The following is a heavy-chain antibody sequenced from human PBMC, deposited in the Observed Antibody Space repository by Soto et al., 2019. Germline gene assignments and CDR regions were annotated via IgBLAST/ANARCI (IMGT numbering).Heavy chain of an antibody. V-gene: IGHV3-23*01. D-gene: IGHD2-21*02. CDR1: GFTFSSYA. J-gene: IGHJ5*02. CDR2: ISGSGGNT. Sequence: PGGSLRLSCAASGFTFSSYAMTWVRQAPGKGLDWVSGISGSGGNTYYADSVKGRFTISRDNYKNTLYLQMNSLRAEDTAVYYCAKGPYCGGDCYSLLNWFDPWGQGTLVTVSS. CDR3: AKGPYCGGDCYSLLNWFDP.